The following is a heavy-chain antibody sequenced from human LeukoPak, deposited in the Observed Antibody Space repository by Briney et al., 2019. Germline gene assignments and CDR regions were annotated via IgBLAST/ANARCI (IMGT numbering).Heavy chain of an antibody. CDR2: IWYDGSNK. CDR1: GFTFSSYG. D-gene: IGHD6-13*01. Sequence: PGGSLRLSCAASGFTFSSYGMHWVRQAPGKGLEWVAVIWYDGSNKYYADSVKGRFTISRDNSKNTLYLQMNSLRAEDTAVYYCARVSGVAAAGIRANWFDHWGQGTLVTVSS. CDR3: ARVSGVAAAGIRANWFDH. J-gene: IGHJ5*02. V-gene: IGHV3-33*01.